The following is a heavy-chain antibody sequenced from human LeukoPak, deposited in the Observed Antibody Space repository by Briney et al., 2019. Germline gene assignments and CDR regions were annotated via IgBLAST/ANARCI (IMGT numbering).Heavy chain of an antibody. J-gene: IGHJ5*02. CDR2: IYHSGST. CDR1: GYSISSGYY. Sequence: SETLSLTCTVSGYSISSGYYWGWLRHSPGKGPEWIGSIYHSGSTYYNPSLKSRVTISVDTSKNLFSLKLSSVTAADTAVYYCARGYDRSGYDQWGQGTLVTVSS. CDR3: ARGYDRSGYDQ. V-gene: IGHV4-38-2*02. D-gene: IGHD3-22*01.